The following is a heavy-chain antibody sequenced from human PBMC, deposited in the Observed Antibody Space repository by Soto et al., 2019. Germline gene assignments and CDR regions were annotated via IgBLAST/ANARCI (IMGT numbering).Heavy chain of an antibody. V-gene: IGHV3-23*01. CDR3: TGGSDNWNYRGSQDV. J-gene: IGHJ6*02. Sequence: EVQVLESGGGLVQPGGSLRLSCAASRFTFDNYAMNWVRQAPGKGLEGVSGLGVSGGSKYYADSVQGRFTISRDSSKTTLYLHMNNLRVEDTAVYYCTGGSDNWNYRGSQDVWGQGTTVTVSS. D-gene: IGHD1-7*01. CDR2: LGVSGGSK. CDR1: RFTFDNYA.